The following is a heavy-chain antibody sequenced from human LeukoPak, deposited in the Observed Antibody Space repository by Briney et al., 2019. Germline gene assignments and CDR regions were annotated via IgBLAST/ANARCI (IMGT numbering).Heavy chain of an antibody. CDR3: AKGRRYCSGGSCYGTNFDY. J-gene: IGHJ4*02. CDR2: ISYDGSNK. D-gene: IGHD2-15*01. Sequence: GGSLRLSCAASGFTFSSYGMHWVRQAPGKGLEWVAVISYDGSNKYYADSVKGRFTISRDNSKNTLYLQMNSLRAEDTAVYYCAKGRRYCSGGSCYGTNFDYWGQGTLVTVSS. CDR1: GFTFSSYG. V-gene: IGHV3-30*18.